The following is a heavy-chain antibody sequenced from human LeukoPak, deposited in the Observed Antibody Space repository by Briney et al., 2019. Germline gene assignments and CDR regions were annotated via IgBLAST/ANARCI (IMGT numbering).Heavy chain of an antibody. J-gene: IGHJ4*02. CDR1: GYTFTSYG. Sequence: ASVKVSCKASGYTFTSYGISWVRQAPGQGLEWMGWISAYNGNTNYAQKLQGRVTMTTDTSTSTAYMELRSLRSDDTAVYYCARLGIAAWIPHYFDYWGRGTLVTVSS. V-gene: IGHV1-18*01. CDR3: ARLGIAAWIPHYFDY. CDR2: ISAYNGNT. D-gene: IGHD6-13*01.